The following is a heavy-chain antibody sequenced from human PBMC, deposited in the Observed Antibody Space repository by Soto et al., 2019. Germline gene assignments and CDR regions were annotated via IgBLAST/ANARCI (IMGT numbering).Heavy chain of an antibody. CDR1: GYNFTRYG. D-gene: IGHD2-8*02. Sequence: QVQLVQSAAEVKPPGASVKVSCKASGYNFTRYGFSWVRQAPGQGLEWMGWISAYSGDTNYAQKFQGRVSMTTDTSTSTAYMELRSLRSDDTAVYYCERESGGSLTQWFMVDFWGQGTLVTVSS. J-gene: IGHJ4*02. CDR2: ISAYSGDT. CDR3: ERESGGSLTQWFMVDF. V-gene: IGHV1-18*01.